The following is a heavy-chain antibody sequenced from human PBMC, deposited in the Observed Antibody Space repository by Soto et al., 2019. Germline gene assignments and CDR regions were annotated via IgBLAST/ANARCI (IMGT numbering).Heavy chain of an antibody. V-gene: IGHV3-33*01. CDR3: AREGYDYRSSKRGYEKTGMDV. D-gene: IGHD6-6*01. J-gene: IGHJ6*02. Sequence: GGSLSLSCAASGFSISRYSMHWVRQAPGKGLEWVAVIWYDGSNKYYADSVKGRFTISRDNSKNTLYLQMNSLRAEDTAVYYCAREGYDYRSSKRGYEKTGMDVWGQGTTVTVSS. CDR2: IWYDGSNK. CDR1: GFSISRYS.